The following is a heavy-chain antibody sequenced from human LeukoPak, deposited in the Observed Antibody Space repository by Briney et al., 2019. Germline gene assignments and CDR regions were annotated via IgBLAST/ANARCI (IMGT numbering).Heavy chain of an antibody. CDR3: AKDRRLAAFDY. D-gene: IGHD6-25*01. Sequence: GGTLRLSCTASGFTFSSYGMNWVRQAPGKGLEWVSGITGRGEHIFYAGSVKGRFTISRDNSKNTLYLQMNSLRAEDTAVYYCAKDRRLAAFDYGGQGTLVTVSS. J-gene: IGHJ4*02. CDR2: ITGRGEHI. V-gene: IGHV3-23*01. CDR1: GFTFSSYG.